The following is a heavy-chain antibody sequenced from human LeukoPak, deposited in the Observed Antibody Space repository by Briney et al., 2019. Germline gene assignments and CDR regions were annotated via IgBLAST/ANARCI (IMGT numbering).Heavy chain of an antibody. CDR1: GGSISSYY. J-gene: IGHJ5*02. V-gene: IGHV4-59*01. Sequence: ASETLSLTCTVSGGSISSYYWSWIRQPPGKGLEWIGYIYYSGSTNYNPSLKSRVTISVDTSKNQFSLKLSSVTAADTAVYYCARVTEGPMTTVTNNWFDPWGQGTLVTVSS. CDR2: IYYSGST. CDR3: ARVTEGPMTTVTNNWFDP. D-gene: IGHD4-17*01.